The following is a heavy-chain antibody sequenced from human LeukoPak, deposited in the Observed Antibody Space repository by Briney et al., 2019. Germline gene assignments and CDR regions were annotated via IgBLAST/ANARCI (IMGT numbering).Heavy chain of an antibody. CDR1: GYIFSSNY. D-gene: IGHD2-21*01. CDR2: INPSGGST. Sequence: ASVKVSCKASGYIFSSNYMHWVRQAPGRGLEWMGIINPSGGSTSYAQKFQGRVTITRDTSASTAYMELSSLRSEDTAVYYCARDYGDHPYPEVTLDLWGQGTLVTVSS. J-gene: IGHJ4*02. V-gene: IGHV1-46*01. CDR3: ARDYGDHPYPEVTLDL.